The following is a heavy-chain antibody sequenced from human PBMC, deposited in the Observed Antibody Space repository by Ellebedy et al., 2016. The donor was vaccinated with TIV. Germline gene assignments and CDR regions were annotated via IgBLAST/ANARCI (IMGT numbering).Heavy chain of an antibody. V-gene: IGHV4-31*11. CDR3: ARLTSGYYANFDY. J-gene: IGHJ4*02. Sequence: SETLSLTXAVSGGSISSDNYYWSWIRQLPGKGLEWIGYIFYSGSAYYNPSLKSRLTISVDTSRNQFSVKLSSVTAADTAVYYCARLTSGYYANFDYWGQGTLVTVSS. D-gene: IGHD3-3*01. CDR1: GGSISSDNYY. CDR2: IFYSGSA.